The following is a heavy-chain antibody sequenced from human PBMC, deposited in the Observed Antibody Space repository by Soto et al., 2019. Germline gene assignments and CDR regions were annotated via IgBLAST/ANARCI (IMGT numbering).Heavy chain of an antibody. Sequence: QVQLVQSGAEVKKPGSSVKVSCKVSGDSFSNHAISWVRQAPGQGLEWMGAIVPKYATSKFAQKFEGRVTLTADEFANTVYMQLRSLSSGDTALYYCARDMLSSHVVETPHLFEFWGQGTLLTVSS. CDR3: ARDMLSSHVVETPHLFEF. CDR2: IVPKYATS. V-gene: IGHV1-69*12. CDR1: GDSFSNHA. D-gene: IGHD2-21*01. J-gene: IGHJ4*02.